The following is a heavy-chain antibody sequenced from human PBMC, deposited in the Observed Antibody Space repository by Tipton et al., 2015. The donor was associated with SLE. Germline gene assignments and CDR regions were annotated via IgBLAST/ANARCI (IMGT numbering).Heavy chain of an antibody. D-gene: IGHD3-3*01. CDR3: ARQDFWSGYTSY. CDR1: DGSFTHYF. Sequence: TLSLTCAVYDGSFTHYFWSWIRQPPGKGLEWIGSIYYSGSTYYNPSLKSRVTISVDTSKNQFSLKLSSVTAADTAVYYCARQDFWSGYTSYWGQGTLVTVSS. J-gene: IGHJ4*02. CDR2: IYYSGST. V-gene: IGHV4-34*01.